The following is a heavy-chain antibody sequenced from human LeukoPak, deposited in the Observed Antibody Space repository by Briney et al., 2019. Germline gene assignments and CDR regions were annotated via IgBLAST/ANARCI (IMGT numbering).Heavy chain of an antibody. V-gene: IGHV1-3*01. CDR2: TNCATGKT. CDR3: ARSILIVPNTSYYYYYMDV. D-gene: IGHD2/OR15-2a*01. J-gene: IGHJ6*02. Sequence: ASVKVSCKASGYTFTGHALHWVRQTPGEGLEWMAWTNCATGKTEYSQNFEARVTVTRDTSASTVYMELSGLRSEDTAVYYCARSILIVPNTSYYYYYMDVWGQGTTVIVSS. CDR1: GYTFTGHA.